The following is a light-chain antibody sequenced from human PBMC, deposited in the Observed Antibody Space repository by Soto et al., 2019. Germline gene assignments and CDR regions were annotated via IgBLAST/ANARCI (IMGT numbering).Light chain of an antibody. CDR1: QSLLHSNGYNY. Sequence: DIVMTQSPLSLPVTPGEPASISCRSSQSLLHSNGYNYLDWYLQKPGQSPQLLIYLGSNRSSGVPDRFSGSGSGTDFTLKISRVEAEDVGVYYCMQALQTPYTVGQGTKVDIK. CDR2: LGS. CDR3: MQALQTPYT. J-gene: IGKJ2*01. V-gene: IGKV2-28*01.